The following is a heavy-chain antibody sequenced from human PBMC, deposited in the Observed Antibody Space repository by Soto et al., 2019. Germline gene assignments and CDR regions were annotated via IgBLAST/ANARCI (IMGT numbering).Heavy chain of an antibody. CDR2: ISYDGSNK. J-gene: IGHJ3*02. CDR1: GFTFSSYG. Sequence: ERSLRRSSADSGFTFSSYGMHWVRQAPGKGLEWVAVISYDGSNKYYADSVKGRFTISRDNSKNTLYLQMNSLRAEDTAVYYCAKDYPARFRGAFDIWGQGTMVTV. CDR3: AKDYPARFRGAFDI. V-gene: IGHV3-30*18. D-gene: IGHD3-3*01.